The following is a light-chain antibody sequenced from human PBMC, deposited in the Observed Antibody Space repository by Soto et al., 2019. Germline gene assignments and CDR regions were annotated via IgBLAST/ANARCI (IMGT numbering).Light chain of an antibody. CDR1: QSISSW. CDR3: QQYNSYGT. Sequence: DIQMTQSPSTLSASVGDRVTITCRASQSISSWLAWYQQKPGKAPKLLIYDASSLESGVPLRFSGSGSGTEFTLTISSLQPDDFATYYCQQYNSYGTFGQGTNVDIK. J-gene: IGKJ1*01. CDR2: DAS. V-gene: IGKV1-5*01.